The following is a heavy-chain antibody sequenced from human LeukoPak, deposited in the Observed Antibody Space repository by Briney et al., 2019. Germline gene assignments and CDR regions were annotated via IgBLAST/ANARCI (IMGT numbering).Heavy chain of an antibody. CDR2: INSDGSST. D-gene: IGHD3-22*01. J-gene: IGHJ3*02. V-gene: IGHV3-74*01. CDR3: ARPPRTYYYDSSGYYWSNAFDI. Sequence: GGSLRLSCAASGFTSSSYWMHWVRQAPGKGLVWVSRINSDGSSTSYADSVKGRFTISRDNAKNTLYLQMNSLRAEDTAVYYCARPPRTYYYDSSGYYWSNAFDIWGQGAMVTVSS. CDR1: GFTSSSYW.